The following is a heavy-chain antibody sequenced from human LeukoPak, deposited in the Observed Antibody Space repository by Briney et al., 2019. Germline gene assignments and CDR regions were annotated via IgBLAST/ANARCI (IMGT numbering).Heavy chain of an antibody. V-gene: IGHV4-34*01. CDR3: ARGKDSSGWYRRYFQH. CDR1: GGSFSGYY. J-gene: IGHJ1*01. Sequence: SETLSLTCAVYGGSFSGYYWSWIRQPPGKGPEWIGEINHSGSTNYNPSLKSRVTISVDTSKNQFSLKLSSVTAADTAVYYCARGKDSSGWYRRYFQHWGQGTLVTVSS. CDR2: INHSGST. D-gene: IGHD6-19*01.